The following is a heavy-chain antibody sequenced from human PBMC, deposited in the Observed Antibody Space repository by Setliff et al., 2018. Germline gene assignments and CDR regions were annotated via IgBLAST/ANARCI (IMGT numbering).Heavy chain of an antibody. D-gene: IGHD3-16*01. CDR1: GFNFITYG. Sequence: ASVKVSCKTSGFNFITYGFSWVRQAPGQGLEWMGWISPYSGETNYAQKFQDRLSVTADTSSRTTYMELRSLTSDDTAVYFCTTSRAPRVVLAADFDFWGQGTLVTVS. CDR2: ISPYSGET. V-gene: IGHV1-18*01. J-gene: IGHJ4*02. CDR3: TTSRAPRVVLAADFDF.